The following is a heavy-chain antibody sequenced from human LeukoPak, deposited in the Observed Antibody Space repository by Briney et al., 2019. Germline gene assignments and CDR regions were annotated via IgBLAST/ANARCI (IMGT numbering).Heavy chain of an antibody. Sequence: ASVKVSCKASGYTFTSYYMHWVRQAPGQGLEWMGIINSSGGSTSYAQKFQGRVTMTRDTSTSTVYMELSSLRSEDTAVYYCARGAHIVVVPTPYYFDYWGQGTLVTVSS. CDR3: ARGAHIVVVPTPYYFDY. J-gene: IGHJ4*02. CDR1: GYTFTSYY. V-gene: IGHV1-46*03. CDR2: INSSGGST. D-gene: IGHD2-21*01.